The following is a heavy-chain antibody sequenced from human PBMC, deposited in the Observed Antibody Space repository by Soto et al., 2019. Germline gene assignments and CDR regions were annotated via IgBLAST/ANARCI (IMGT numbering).Heavy chain of an antibody. CDR1: GDSMSSSNYY. CDR2: IYYSGST. J-gene: IGHJ4*02. D-gene: IGHD3-10*01. CDR3: ARHALGDYYFDY. V-gene: IGHV4-39*01. Sequence: SETLSLTCTVSGDSMSSSNYYWGWIRQPPGKGLEWIGSIYYSGSTYYNPSLKSRVTISVDTSKNQFSLKLSSVTAADTAVYYCARHALGDYYFDYWGQGTLVTVSS.